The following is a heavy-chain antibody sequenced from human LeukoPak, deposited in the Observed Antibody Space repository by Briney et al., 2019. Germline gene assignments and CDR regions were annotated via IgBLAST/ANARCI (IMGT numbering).Heavy chain of an antibody. CDR1: GYTFTGYY. J-gene: IGHJ4*02. CDR3: ARDRYPYYDSSGYAGY. D-gene: IGHD3-22*01. V-gene: IGHV1-2*02. Sequence: ASVKVSCKASGYTFTGYYMHWVRQAPGQGLEWMGWINPNSGGTNYAQKFQGRVTMTRDTSISTAYMELSRLRSDDTAVYYCARDRYPYYDSSGYAGYWGQGTLVTVSS. CDR2: INPNSGGT.